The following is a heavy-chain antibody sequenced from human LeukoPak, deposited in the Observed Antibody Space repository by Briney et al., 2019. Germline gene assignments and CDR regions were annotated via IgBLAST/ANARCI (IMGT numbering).Heavy chain of an antibody. V-gene: IGHV3-23*01. CDR3: AKDADIRYYGSGSYYNGGDAFDI. D-gene: IGHD3-10*01. J-gene: IGHJ3*02. CDR1: GFTVSNKY. Sequence: GGSLRLSCAASGFTVSNKYMTWVRQAPGKGLEWVSAISGSGGSTYYADSVKGRFTISRDNSKNTLYLQMNSLRAEDTAVYYCAKDADIRYYGSGSYYNGGDAFDIWGQGTMVTVSS. CDR2: ISGSGGST.